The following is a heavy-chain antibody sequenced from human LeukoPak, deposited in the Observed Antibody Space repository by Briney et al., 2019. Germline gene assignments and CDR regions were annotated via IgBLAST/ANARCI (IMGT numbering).Heavy chain of an antibody. J-gene: IGHJ5*02. CDR1: GGSLNGHY. D-gene: IGHD2-8*01. Sequence: NPSETLSLTCAVYGGSLNGHYWSWIRQPPGKGLEWIGEGSDSGGTKFNPSLKSRVTISADTSKNQFSLKLTSVTAADTAVYYCAKNGQSGFSFDPWGQGTLVTVSS. CDR2: GSDSGGT. V-gene: IGHV4-34*01. CDR3: AKNGQSGFSFDP.